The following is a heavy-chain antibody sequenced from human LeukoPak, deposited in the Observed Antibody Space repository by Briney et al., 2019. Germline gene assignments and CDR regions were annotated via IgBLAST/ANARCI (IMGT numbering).Heavy chain of an antibody. CDR1: GGSISSYY. Sequence: PSETLSLTCTVSGGSISSYYWSWIRQPPGKGLEWIGYIYYSGSTNYNPSLKSRVTISVDTSKNQFSLKLSSVTAADTAVYYCARKGSGWYKLDYWGQGTLVTVSS. D-gene: IGHD6-19*01. CDR2: IYYSGST. J-gene: IGHJ4*02. CDR3: ARKGSGWYKLDY. V-gene: IGHV4-59*01.